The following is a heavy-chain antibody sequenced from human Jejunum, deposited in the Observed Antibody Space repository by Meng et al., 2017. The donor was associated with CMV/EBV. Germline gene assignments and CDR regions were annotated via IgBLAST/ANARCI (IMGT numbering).Heavy chain of an antibody. V-gene: IGHV6-1*01. Sequence: VSSKSAAWNWIRQSPSRGLEWLGRIYYRSQWYSDYAVSVRGRISINPDTSRNQFSLHLSSVTPEDTAIYYCSRNEFERMIHWFDPWGQGTLVTVS. D-gene: IGHD3-22*01. CDR1: VSSKSAA. CDR3: SRNEFERMIHWFDP. CDR2: IYYRSQWYS. J-gene: IGHJ5*02.